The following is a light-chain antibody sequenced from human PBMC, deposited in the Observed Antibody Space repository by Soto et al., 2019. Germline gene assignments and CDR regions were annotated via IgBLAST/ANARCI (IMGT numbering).Light chain of an antibody. CDR3: ASYTSSSSLYV. J-gene: IGLJ1*01. CDR1: SGDVGGYNY. Sequence: QSALTQPASVSGSPGQSITISCTGTSGDVGGYNYVSWYQHHPGKAPKLMIYEVSNRPSGVSYRFSGSKSGNTACLTISGLQAEDEADYYCASYTSSSSLYVFGSGTKVTVL. CDR2: EVS. V-gene: IGLV2-14*01.